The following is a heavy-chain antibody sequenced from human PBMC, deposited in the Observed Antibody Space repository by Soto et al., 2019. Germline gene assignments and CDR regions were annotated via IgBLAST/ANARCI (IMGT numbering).Heavy chain of an antibody. CDR3: ARKDSSSSTIDY. D-gene: IGHD6-6*01. CDR2: IYYSGCT. J-gene: IGHJ4*02. CDR1: GGSISSGGYY. V-gene: IGHV4-31*03. Sequence: QVQLQESGPGLVKPSQTLSLTCTVSGGSISSGGYYWSWIRQHPGKGLEWIGYIYYSGCTYYNPSLKSRVTISVDTSKNQFSLKLSAVTAADTAVYYCARKDSSSSTIDYWGQGTLVTVSS.